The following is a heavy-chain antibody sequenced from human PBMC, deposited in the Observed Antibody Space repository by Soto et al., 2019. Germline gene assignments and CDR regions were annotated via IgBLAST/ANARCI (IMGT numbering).Heavy chain of an antibody. CDR1: GGSTSTSNW. CDR3: ARTSTSGTRFDS. J-gene: IGHJ4*02. Sequence: QVQLQESGPGLVKPSGTLSLTCAVSGGSTSTSNWWSWVRQPPGKGLEWIGEVYHSGSTNYNPSFKSRVAMSVDKSKNQFSLKLNSVTAADTALYYCARTSTSGTRFDSWGQGSLVTVSS. V-gene: IGHV4-4*02. D-gene: IGHD1-1*01. CDR2: VYHSGST.